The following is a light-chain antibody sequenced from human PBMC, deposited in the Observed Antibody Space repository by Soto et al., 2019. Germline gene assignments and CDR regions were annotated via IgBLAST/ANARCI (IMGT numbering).Light chain of an antibody. V-gene: IGKV1-39*01. CDR3: QQTYNTPLT. J-gene: IGKJ4*01. CDR2: ATS. Sequence: DIQMTQSPSSLSASVGDKVTIPCRASQNVASYLNWYQQKLGTAPKVLIYATSTLKTGVPSRFSGSGSGTEFILTITSLQPEDFATYYCQQTYNTPLTFGGGTKVDIK. CDR1: QNVASY.